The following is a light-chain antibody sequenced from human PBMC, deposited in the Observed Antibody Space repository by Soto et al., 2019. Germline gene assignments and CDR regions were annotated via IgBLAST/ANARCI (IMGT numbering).Light chain of an antibody. CDR2: KAS. V-gene: IGKV1-5*03. J-gene: IGKJ4*01. Sequence: DIQMTQSPSTLSASVGDRVTFTCRASQSISTWLAWYQQKPGKAPKLLIYKASSLEGGVPSRFSGGGSGTDFNITISTLQPDDFATYYCQQYNTYLLTFGGGTTVEIK. CDR3: QQYNTYLLT. CDR1: QSISTW.